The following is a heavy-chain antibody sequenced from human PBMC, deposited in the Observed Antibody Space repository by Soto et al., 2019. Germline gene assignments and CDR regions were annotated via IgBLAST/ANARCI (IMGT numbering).Heavy chain of an antibody. CDR2: IYYSGST. CDR3: ARRDADPFDY. J-gene: IGHJ4*02. D-gene: IGHD2-8*01. CDR1: GGSISSSSYY. Sequence: QLQLQESGPGLVKPSETLSLTCPVSGGSISSSSYYWGWIRQPPGKGLEWIGSIYYSGSTNYNPSLKSRVTISVDTAKNQFSLKLSSVTAPDTAVYYCARRDADPFDYWGQGTLVTVSS. V-gene: IGHV4-39*01.